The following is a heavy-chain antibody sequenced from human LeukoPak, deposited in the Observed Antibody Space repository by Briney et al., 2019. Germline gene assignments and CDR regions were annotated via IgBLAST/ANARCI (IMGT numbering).Heavy chain of an antibody. J-gene: IGHJ4*02. D-gene: IGHD3-10*01. V-gene: IGHV3-23*01. CDR1: GFTFSSYA. CDR2: ISGSGGST. CDR3: AKAPQSLWFGESPCFDY. Sequence: GGSLRLSCAASGFTFSSYAMSWVRQAPGKGLEWVSAISGSGGSTYYADSVKGRFTISRDNSKNTLYLQMNSLRAEDTAVYYCAKAPQSLWFGESPCFDYWGQGTLVTVSS.